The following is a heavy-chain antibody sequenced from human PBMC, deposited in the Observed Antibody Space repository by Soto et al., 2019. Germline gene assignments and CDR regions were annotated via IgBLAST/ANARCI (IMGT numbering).Heavy chain of an antibody. V-gene: IGHV4-39*01. CDR2: IYYSGST. Sequence: PSETLSLTCTVSGGSISSSSYYWGWIRQPPGKGLEWIGSIYYSGSTYHNPSLKSRVTISVDTSKNQFSLKLSSVTAADTAVYYCARPKIAVAGSSAFDIWGQGTMVTVSS. CDR3: ARPKIAVAGSSAFDI. CDR1: GGSISSSSYY. J-gene: IGHJ3*02. D-gene: IGHD6-19*01.